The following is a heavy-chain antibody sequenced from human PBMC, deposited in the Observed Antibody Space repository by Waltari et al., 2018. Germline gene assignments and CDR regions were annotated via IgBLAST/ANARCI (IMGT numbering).Heavy chain of an antibody. V-gene: IGHV3-7*03. CDR3: ARSRDTIPGES. Sequence: EVQLVASVGGPVQPGVSRRRAVQGSGWNFASDWLSWVRQGPGKGPEWVANIRQDASEWYYGDSARGRFTISRDNAKNSIYLQLNNLRVEDTAVYHCARSRDTIPGESWGQGTLVVVS. D-gene: IGHD5-18*01. J-gene: IGHJ4*02. CDR1: GWNFASDW. CDR2: IRQDASEW.